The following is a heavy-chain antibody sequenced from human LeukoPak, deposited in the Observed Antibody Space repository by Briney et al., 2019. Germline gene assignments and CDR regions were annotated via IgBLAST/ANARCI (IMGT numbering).Heavy chain of an antibody. CDR2: IYYSGST. V-gene: IGHV4-59*11. CDR1: GGSISSHY. D-gene: IGHD1-7*01. CDR3: ARLEGLELWIDY. J-gene: IGHJ4*02. Sequence: SETLSLTCTVSGGSISSHYWSWIRQPPGKGLEWIGYIYYSGSTNYNPSLKSRVTISVDTSKNQFSLKLSSVTAADTAVYYCARLEGLELWIDYWGQGTLVTVSS.